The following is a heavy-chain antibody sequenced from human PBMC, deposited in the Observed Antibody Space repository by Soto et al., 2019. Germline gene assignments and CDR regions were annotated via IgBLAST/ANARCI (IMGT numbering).Heavy chain of an antibody. CDR1: GYTFTGYY. CDR2: INPNSGGT. J-gene: IGHJ6*02. D-gene: IGHD6-19*01. Sequence: VSCKASGYTFTGYYMHWVRHAPGQGLEWMGWINPNSGGTNHADSVKGRFTMSRDNSKNRLYLQMSSLRAEDTATYYCAKTKQWLVKDYHFGLDVWGQGTTVTVSS. CDR3: AKTKQWLVKDYHFGLDV. V-gene: IGHV1-2*02.